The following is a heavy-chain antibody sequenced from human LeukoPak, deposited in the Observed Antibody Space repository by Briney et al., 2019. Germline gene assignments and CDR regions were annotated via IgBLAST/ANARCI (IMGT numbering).Heavy chain of an antibody. CDR3: ARGFQQWLGFFDY. J-gene: IGHJ4*02. Sequence: PSETLSLTCTVSGGSISSYYWSWIRQPPGKGLEWIGYIYDSGSTNYNPSLKSRVTISVDTSKNQFSLKLSSVTAADTAVYYCARGFQQWLGFFDYWGQGTLVTVSS. V-gene: IGHV4-59*01. D-gene: IGHD6-19*01. CDR1: GGSISSYY. CDR2: IYDSGST.